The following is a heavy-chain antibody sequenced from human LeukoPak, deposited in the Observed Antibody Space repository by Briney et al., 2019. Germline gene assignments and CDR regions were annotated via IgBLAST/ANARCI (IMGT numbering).Heavy chain of an antibody. J-gene: IGHJ5*02. CDR2: ISYDGTNK. CDR1: GFTFSNFG. CDR3: AKEGPDHYGKWFDP. V-gene: IGHV3-30*18. Sequence: PGGSLRLSCAASGFTFSNFGMNWVRQAPGKGLEWVAIISYDGTNKYYADSVKVRFTISRDNSKNTLYLQMNSLRAEDTAVYCCAKEGPDHYGKWFDPWGQGTLVTVSS. D-gene: IGHD3-16*01.